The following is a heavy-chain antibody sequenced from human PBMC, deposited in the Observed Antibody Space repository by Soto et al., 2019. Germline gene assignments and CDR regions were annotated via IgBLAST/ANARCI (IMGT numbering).Heavy chain of an antibody. D-gene: IGHD1-1*01. J-gene: IGHJ3*02. CDR2: IYYSGST. CDR1: GGSISSGGYY. V-gene: IGHV4-31*03. Sequence: QVQLQESGPGLVKPSQTLSLTCTVSGGSISSGGYYWSWIRQHPGKGLEWIGYIYYSGSTYYNPSLTSRVTISVDTSKNQFSLKLSSVTAADTAVYYCAREDNWNDPAAFDIWGQGTMVTVSA. CDR3: AREDNWNDPAAFDI.